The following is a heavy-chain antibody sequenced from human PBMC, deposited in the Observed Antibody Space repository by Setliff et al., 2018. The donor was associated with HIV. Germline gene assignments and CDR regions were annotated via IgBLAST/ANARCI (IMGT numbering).Heavy chain of an antibody. Sequence: LSLTCAVSGYSISSGYYWGWIRQPPGKGLEWVGSIDASANTYYIPSLRSRATISIDTSKNQLSLKLRSVTAADTAVYYCARIGSGWSVGWFDPWGQGTLVTVSS. D-gene: IGHD6-13*01. CDR2: IDASANT. CDR1: GYSISSGYY. V-gene: IGHV4-38-2*01. J-gene: IGHJ5*02. CDR3: ARIGSGWSVGWFDP.